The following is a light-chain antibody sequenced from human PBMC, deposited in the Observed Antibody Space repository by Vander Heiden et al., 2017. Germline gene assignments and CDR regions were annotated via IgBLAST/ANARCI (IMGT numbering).Light chain of an antibody. CDR1: RLGDKY. V-gene: IGLV3-1*01. CDR2: QDT. J-gene: IGLJ2*01. CDR3: QAWDSNSVI. Sequence: SYELRQPPSVSVCPGQTASVTCSGDRLGDKYVSWYQQKPGQSPLLIIHQDTRRPPGIPERFSGSNSGDTATLTISGTQPTDEAEYYCQAWDSNSVIFGGGAKLTVL.